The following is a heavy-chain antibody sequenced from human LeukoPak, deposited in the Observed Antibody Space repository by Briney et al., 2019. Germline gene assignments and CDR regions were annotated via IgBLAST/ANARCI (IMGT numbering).Heavy chain of an antibody. D-gene: IGHD6-6*01. Sequence: SETLSLTCTVSGGSISSYYWNWIRQPAGKGLEWIGRISTTGSTNYNPSLKSRLTMSVDTSKKQFSLRLSSVSAADTAVRYCAREYSSSSGRTFDYWGQGSLVTVSS. V-gene: IGHV4-4*07. J-gene: IGHJ4*02. CDR2: ISTTGST. CDR1: GGSISSYY. CDR3: AREYSSSSGRTFDY.